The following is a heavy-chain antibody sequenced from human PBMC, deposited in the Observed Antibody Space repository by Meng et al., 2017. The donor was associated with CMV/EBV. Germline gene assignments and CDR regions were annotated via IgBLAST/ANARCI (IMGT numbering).Heavy chain of an antibody. CDR2: ISSSGSTI. D-gene: IGHD6-6*01. J-gene: IGHJ6*02. CDR1: GFTFSDYY. V-gene: IGHV3-11*01. Sequence: GESLKISCAASGFTFSDYYMSWIRQAPGKGLEWVSYISSSGSTIYYADSVKGRFTISRDNAKNSLYLQMNSLRAEDTAVYYCAREGSSSSLAFYYYYYYGMDVWGQGTTVTVSS. CDR3: AREGSSSSLAFYYYYYYGMDV.